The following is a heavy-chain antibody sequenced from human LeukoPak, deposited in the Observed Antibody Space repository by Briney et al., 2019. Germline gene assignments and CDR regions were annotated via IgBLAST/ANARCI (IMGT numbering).Heavy chain of an antibody. CDR3: VGGSGWLPDY. J-gene: IGHJ4*02. CDR2: IKKDGSEK. D-gene: IGHD6-19*01. CDR1: GFTFSSYW. Sequence: GGSLRLSCAASGFTFSSYWMNWVRQAPGKGLEWVANIKKDGSEKYYVDSAKGRFTISRDNAKNSLYLQMNSLRADDTAVYCCVGGSGWLPDYWGQGTLVTVSS. V-gene: IGHV3-7*04.